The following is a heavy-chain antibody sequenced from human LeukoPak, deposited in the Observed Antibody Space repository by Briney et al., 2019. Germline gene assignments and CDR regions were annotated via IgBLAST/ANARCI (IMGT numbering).Heavy chain of an antibody. V-gene: IGHV4-31*03. CDR1: GGYISSDDYC. D-gene: IGHD5-24*01. J-gene: IGHJ3*02. CDR2: IYYSGST. Sequence: PSETLSLTCSVSGGYISSDDYCWNWIRQHPGKGLEWIGYIYYSGSTYYNPSLKSRVALSVDTSKNQFSLKLSSLTAADTAVYYCAKSREEIRDLDAFNIWGQGTMVTVSS. CDR3: AKSREEIRDLDAFNI.